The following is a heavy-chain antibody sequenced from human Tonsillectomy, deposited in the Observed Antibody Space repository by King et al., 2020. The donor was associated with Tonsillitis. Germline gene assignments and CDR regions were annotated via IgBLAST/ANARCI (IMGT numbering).Heavy chain of an antibody. CDR1: GGSISSRSYY. CDR3: ARRPYYYDASGYYPWAFDI. Sequence: QLQESGPGLVKPSEALSLTCTVSGGSISSRSYYWGWIRQPPGKGLEWIGGIYYTGSTYYNPSLRSRATVSVDTSKNQFSLKLSSVTDADTAVYHCARRPYYYDASGYYPWAFDIWGRGTMVTVSS. V-gene: IGHV4-39*01. D-gene: IGHD3-22*01. J-gene: IGHJ3*02. CDR2: IYYTGST.